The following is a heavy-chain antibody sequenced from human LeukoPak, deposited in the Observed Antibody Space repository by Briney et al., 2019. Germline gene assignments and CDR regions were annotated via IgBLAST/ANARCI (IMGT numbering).Heavy chain of an antibody. CDR2: ISYDGSIK. D-gene: IGHD3-22*01. V-gene: IGHV3-30-3*01. J-gene: IGHJ4*02. CDR1: GFTPTSYA. CDR3: ARGGSGYSYYFDY. Sequence: GGSLRLSCAASGFTPTSYAMHWVRQAPGKGLEWVAVISYDGSIKYYADSVKGRFTISRDNSETTLYLQMNSLRAEDTAVYYCARGGSGYSYYFDYWGQGTLVSVSS.